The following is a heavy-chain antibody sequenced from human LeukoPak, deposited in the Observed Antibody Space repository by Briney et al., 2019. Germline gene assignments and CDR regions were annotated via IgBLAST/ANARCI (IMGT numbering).Heavy chain of an antibody. CDR2: IYTSGST. Sequence: SETLSLTCTVSGGSISSYYWSWIRQPPGKGLEWIGYIYTSGSTNYNPSLKSRVTISVDTSKNQFSLKLSSVTAADTAVYYCARQGSKGLDHWGQGTLVTVSS. J-gene: IGHJ4*02. CDR1: GGSISSYY. CDR3: ARQGSKGLDH. D-gene: IGHD6-6*01. V-gene: IGHV4-4*09.